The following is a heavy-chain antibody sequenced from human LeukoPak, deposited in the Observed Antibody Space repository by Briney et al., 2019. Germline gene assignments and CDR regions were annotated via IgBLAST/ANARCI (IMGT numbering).Heavy chain of an antibody. J-gene: IGHJ4*02. CDR1: GYTFTGHY. D-gene: IGHD7-27*01. V-gene: IGHV1-2*02. CDR3: ARDENWGPDY. CDR2: IEPNSGGT. Sequence: GASVKVSCKASGYTFTGHYMHWIRLAPGQGLEWMGWIEPNSGGTHYAQNFQGRLTISRDTSISTAYMELSRLSSDDTAMYYCARDENWGPDYWGQGTLVTVSS.